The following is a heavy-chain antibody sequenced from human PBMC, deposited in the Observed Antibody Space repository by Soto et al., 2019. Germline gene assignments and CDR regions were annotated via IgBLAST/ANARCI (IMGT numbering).Heavy chain of an antibody. Sequence: PSETLSLTCSVSGGSISTVGHYWTWIRQPQGKGLEWIGSIYHTGSTYYSKSLRSRLTMSVDTSKSQFSLRLSSVTVADTAVYYCARATGTLRSRNCDYWGQGSLVTVS. V-gene: IGHV4-31*03. D-gene: IGHD1-1*01. CDR3: ARATGTLRSRNCDY. CDR2: IYHTGST. J-gene: IGHJ4*02. CDR1: GGSISTVGHY.